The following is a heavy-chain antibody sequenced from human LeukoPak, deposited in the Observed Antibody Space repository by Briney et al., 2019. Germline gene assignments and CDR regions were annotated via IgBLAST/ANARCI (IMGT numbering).Heavy chain of an antibody. Sequence: SETLSLTCSVSGGSISGDYWSWIRQPPGKGLEWIAFIYYSGSTNYNPSLKSRATISVDMSRNQFSLILNSVTAADTAVYYCARDRGRTGGFDYWGQGTLVTVSS. J-gene: IGHJ4*02. D-gene: IGHD3-10*01. CDR2: IYYSGST. V-gene: IGHV4-59*01. CDR3: ARDRGRTGGFDY. CDR1: GGSISGDY.